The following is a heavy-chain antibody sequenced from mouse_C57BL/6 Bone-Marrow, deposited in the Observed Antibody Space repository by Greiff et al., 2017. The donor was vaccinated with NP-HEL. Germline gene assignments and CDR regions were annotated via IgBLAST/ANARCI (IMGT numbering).Heavy chain of an antibody. Sequence: QVQLQQSGAELVRPGASVKLSCKASGYTFTDYYINWVKQRPGQGLEWIARIYPGSGNTYYNEKFKGKATLTAEKSSSTAYMQLSSLTSEDSAVYFCARGNWDWYFDVWGTGTTVTVSS. J-gene: IGHJ1*03. CDR1: GYTFTDYY. CDR3: ARGNWDWYFDV. D-gene: IGHD4-1*01. CDR2: IYPGSGNT. V-gene: IGHV1-76*01.